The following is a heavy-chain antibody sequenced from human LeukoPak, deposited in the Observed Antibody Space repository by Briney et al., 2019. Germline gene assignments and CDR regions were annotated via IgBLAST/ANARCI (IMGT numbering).Heavy chain of an antibody. V-gene: IGHV1-18*01. CDR1: GYRFSSNG. D-gene: IGHD1-20*01. Sequence: ASVKVSCKASGYRFSSNGISWVRQAPGQGLVGVGWVSTYNSDTNYAPKFQGRVTMTKDTSTRTVYMELRSLRTDDTAVYYCALDNWNEFDPWGQGTLVTVYS. CDR3: ALDNWNEFDP. CDR2: VSTYNSDT. J-gene: IGHJ5*02.